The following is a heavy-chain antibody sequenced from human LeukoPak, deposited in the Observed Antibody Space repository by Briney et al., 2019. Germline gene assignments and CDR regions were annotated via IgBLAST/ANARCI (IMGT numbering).Heavy chain of an antibody. J-gene: IGHJ3*02. CDR2: IKGDGSSP. CDR1: GFTFSSHW. Sequence: GGSLRLSCAASGFTFSSHWMHWVRQAPGKGLVWVSRIKGDGSSPTYADSVKGRFTISRDNAKNTLYLQRNGLRAEDTAVYYCVRVRPRVGATNDAFDIWGQGTMVTVSS. V-gene: IGHV3-74*01. CDR3: VRVRPRVGATNDAFDI. D-gene: IGHD1-26*01.